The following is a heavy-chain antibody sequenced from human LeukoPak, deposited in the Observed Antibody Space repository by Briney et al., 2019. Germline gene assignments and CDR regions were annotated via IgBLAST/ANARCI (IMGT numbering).Heavy chain of an antibody. CDR2: ISYDGSNK. J-gene: IGHJ4*02. CDR1: GFTFSSYG. V-gene: IGHV3-30*03. CDR3: ARDGGLQAPFDY. D-gene: IGHD4-11*01. Sequence: GGSLRLSCAASGFTFSSYGMHWVRQAPGKGLEWVAVISYDGSNKYYADSVKGRFTISRDNSKNTLYLQMNSLRAEDTAVYYCARDGGLQAPFDYWGQGTLVTVSS.